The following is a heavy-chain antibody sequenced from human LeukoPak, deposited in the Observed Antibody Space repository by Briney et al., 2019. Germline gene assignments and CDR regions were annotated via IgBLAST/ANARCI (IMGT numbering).Heavy chain of an antibody. J-gene: IGHJ5*02. CDR1: GGSFSGYY. D-gene: IGHD3-3*01. V-gene: IGHV4-34*01. Sequence: PSETLSLTCAVYGGSFSGYYLSWIRQPPGKGLEWIGEINHSGSTNYNPSLKSRVTISVDTSKNQFSLKLSSVTAADTAVYYCARTGTYYDFWSGYYKSKGVNWFDPWGQGTLVTVSS. CDR3: ARTGTYYDFWSGYYKSKGVNWFDP. CDR2: INHSGST.